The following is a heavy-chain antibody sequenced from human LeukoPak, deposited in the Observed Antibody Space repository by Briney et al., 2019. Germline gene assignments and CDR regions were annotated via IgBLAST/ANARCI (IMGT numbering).Heavy chain of an antibody. J-gene: IGHJ4*02. V-gene: IGHV3-30-3*01. D-gene: IGHD5-12*01. Sequence: SCKASGGTSSSYAISWVRQAPGKGLEWVAVISYDGSNKYYADSVKGRFTISRDNSKNTLYLQMNSLRAEDTAVYYCARDSGYAFDYWGQGTLVTVSS. CDR2: ISYDGSNK. CDR3: ARDSGYAFDY. CDR1: GGTSSSYA.